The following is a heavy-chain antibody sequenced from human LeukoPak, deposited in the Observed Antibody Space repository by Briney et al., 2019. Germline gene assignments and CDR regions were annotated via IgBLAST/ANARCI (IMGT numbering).Heavy chain of an antibody. CDR1: GGSISSSSYY. CDR3: ARGGSGGARRPFDY. J-gene: IGHJ4*02. V-gene: IGHV4-39*07. CDR2: IYYSGST. Sequence: SETLSLTCTVSGGSISSSSYYWGWIRQPPGKGLEWIGSIYYSGSTYYNPSLKSRVTISVDTSKNQFSLKLSSVTAADTAVYYCARGGSGGARRPFDYWGQGTLVTVSS. D-gene: IGHD3-16*01.